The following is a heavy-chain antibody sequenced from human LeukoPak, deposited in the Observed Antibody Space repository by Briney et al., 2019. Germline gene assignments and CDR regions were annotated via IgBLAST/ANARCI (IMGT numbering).Heavy chain of an antibody. J-gene: IGHJ6*03. Sequence: HPGGSLRLSCAASGFTFSSYGMHWVRQAPGKGLEWVALIRYDGSNKYYADSVKGRFTISRDNSKNTLYLQMNSLRAEDTAVYYCAKRSAYYDSSGYYYYYMDVWGKGTTVTVSS. CDR2: IRYDGSNK. D-gene: IGHD3-22*01. CDR3: AKRSAYYDSSGYYYYYMDV. V-gene: IGHV3-30*02. CDR1: GFTFSSYG.